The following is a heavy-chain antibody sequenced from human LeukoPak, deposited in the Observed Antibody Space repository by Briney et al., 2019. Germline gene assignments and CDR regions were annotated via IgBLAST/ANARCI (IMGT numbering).Heavy chain of an antibody. J-gene: IGHJ4*02. CDR2: IKQDGSEK. Sequence: GGSLRLSCAASGFTFSSYWMSWVRQAPGKGLEWVANIKQDGSEKYYVDSVKGRFTISRDNAKNSLYLQMNSLRAEDTAVYYCARVKHTGSSWYGGYWGQGTLVTVSS. D-gene: IGHD6-13*01. CDR1: GFTFSSYW. CDR3: ARVKHTGSSWYGGY. V-gene: IGHV3-7*01.